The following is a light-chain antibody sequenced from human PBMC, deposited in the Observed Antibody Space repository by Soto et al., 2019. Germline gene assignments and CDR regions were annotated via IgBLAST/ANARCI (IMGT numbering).Light chain of an antibody. Sequence: EIVFTQSPATLSLSPGERATLSCTASQSVSSYLAWYQQKPGQAPRLLIYDASNRATGIPARFSGSGSGTDFTLTISSLEPEDFAVYYCQQRSNWPITFGQGTRLEIK. CDR2: DAS. CDR3: QQRSNWPIT. J-gene: IGKJ5*01. CDR1: QSVSSY. V-gene: IGKV3-11*01.